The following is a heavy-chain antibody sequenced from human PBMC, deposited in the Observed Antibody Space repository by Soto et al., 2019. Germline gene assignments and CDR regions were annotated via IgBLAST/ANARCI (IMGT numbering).Heavy chain of an antibody. CDR2: IDPSDSYT. J-gene: IGHJ6*02. CDR1: GYSFTSYW. Sequence: GESLKISCKGSGYSFTSYWISWVRQMPGKGLEWMGRIDPSDSYTNYSPSFQGHVTISADKSIGTAYLQWSSLKASDTAMYYCARHDCSSTSCPRSGMDVWGQGTTVTVSS. CDR3: ARHDCSSTSCPRSGMDV. D-gene: IGHD2-2*01. V-gene: IGHV5-10-1*01.